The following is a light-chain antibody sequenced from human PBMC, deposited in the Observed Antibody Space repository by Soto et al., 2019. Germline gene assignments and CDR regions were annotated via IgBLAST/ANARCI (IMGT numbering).Light chain of an antibody. V-gene: IGLV3-1*01. Sequence: YELTQAPSVSVSPGQTASINCSGDKLGDKYACWYQQKPGQSPVLVIYQDSKRPSGIAERFSGSDSGNTATLTISGTQAVVEADYYRQAWDSSTRVVLGGGTQVTVL. J-gene: IGLJ2*01. CDR3: QAWDSSTRVV. CDR2: QDS. CDR1: KLGDKY.